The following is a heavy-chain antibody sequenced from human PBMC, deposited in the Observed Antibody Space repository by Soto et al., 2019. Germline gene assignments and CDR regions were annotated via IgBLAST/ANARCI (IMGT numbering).Heavy chain of an antibody. CDR3: ARRYGDYGGAYYYYYGMDV. CDR1: GGTFSSYA. D-gene: IGHD4-17*01. Sequence: QVQLVQSGAEVKKPGSSVKVSCKASGGTFSSYAISWVRQAPGQGLEWMGGIIPIFGTANYAQKFQSRVTITADKSTSIAYMELSSLRSEDTAVYYCARRYGDYGGAYYYYYGMDVWGQGTTVTVSS. V-gene: IGHV1-69*06. CDR2: IIPIFGTA. J-gene: IGHJ6*02.